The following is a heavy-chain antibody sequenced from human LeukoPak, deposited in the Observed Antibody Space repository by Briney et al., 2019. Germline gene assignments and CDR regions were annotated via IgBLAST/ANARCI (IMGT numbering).Heavy chain of an antibody. Sequence: SETLSRTCAVSGGSISSSNWWSWVRQPPGKGLEWIGEIYHSGSTNYNPSLKSRVTISVDKSKNQFSLKLSSVTAADTAVYYCARDIVGATLSTTIWGQGTMVTVSS. CDR2: IYHSGST. V-gene: IGHV4-4*02. D-gene: IGHD1-26*01. CDR3: ARDIVGATLSTTI. CDR1: GGSISSSNW. J-gene: IGHJ3*02.